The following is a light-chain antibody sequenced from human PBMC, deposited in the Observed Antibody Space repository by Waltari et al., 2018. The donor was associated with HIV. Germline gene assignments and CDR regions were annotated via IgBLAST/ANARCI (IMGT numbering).Light chain of an antibody. CDR1: QNVNGL. J-gene: IGKJ1*01. V-gene: IGKV1-39*01. CDR2: AAS. CDR3: QQSHSFPRT. Sequence: DIQLTQSPTSLSASVGESVTISCRTSQNVNGLLNWYQQKAGKAPKLLIFAASSLDGWVPLRFSGSGSGTYFTLTISSLQPEDFATYYCQQSHSFPRTFGQGTRVE.